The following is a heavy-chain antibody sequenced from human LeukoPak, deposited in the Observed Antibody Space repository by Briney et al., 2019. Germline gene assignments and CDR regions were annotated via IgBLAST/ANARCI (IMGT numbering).Heavy chain of an antibody. CDR2: IIPIFGTA. CDR3: ARVPRYNWNDLNWFDH. Sequence: SVKVSFKASGGTFSSYAISWVRQAPGQGLEWMGGIIPIFGTADYAQKFQGRVTITADESTGTAYMELSSLRSEDTAVYYCARVPRYNWNDLNWFDHWGQGTLVTVSS. V-gene: IGHV1-69*13. D-gene: IGHD1-1*01. CDR1: GGTFSSYA. J-gene: IGHJ5*02.